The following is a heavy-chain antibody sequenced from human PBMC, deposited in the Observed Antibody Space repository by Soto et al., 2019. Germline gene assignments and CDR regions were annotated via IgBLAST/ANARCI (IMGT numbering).Heavy chain of an antibody. Sequence: QVQLQESGPGLVKPSETLSLTCTVSGASISSYYWSWIRQPPGKGLEWIGYIYYSGSTNYNPSLKSRVNISVDTSKNQFSLKLSSVTAADTAVYYCARGCGGDCYIPLDDWGQGTLVTVSS. D-gene: IGHD2-21*02. CDR2: IYYSGST. V-gene: IGHV4-59*01. J-gene: IGHJ4*02. CDR1: GASISSYY. CDR3: ARGCGGDCYIPLDD.